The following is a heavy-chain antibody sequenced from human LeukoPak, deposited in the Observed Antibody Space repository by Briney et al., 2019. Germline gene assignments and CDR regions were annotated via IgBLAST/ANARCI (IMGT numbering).Heavy chain of an antibody. CDR1: GGSISSYY. V-gene: IGHV4-59*01. D-gene: IGHD3-22*01. CDR2: IYYSGST. J-gene: IGHJ4*02. CDR3: ARGIVVVPLGY. Sequence: SETLSLTCTVSGGSISSYYWSWIRQPPGKGLEWIGYIYYSGSTNYNPSLKSRVTKSVDTSKNQFSLKLSSVTAADTAVYYCARGIVVVPLGYWGQGTPVTVSS.